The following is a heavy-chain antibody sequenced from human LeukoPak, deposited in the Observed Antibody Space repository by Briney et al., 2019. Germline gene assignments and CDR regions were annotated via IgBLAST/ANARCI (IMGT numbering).Heavy chain of an antibody. D-gene: IGHD5-18*01. CDR1: GFTFSNAW. Sequence: GGSLRLSCAASGFTFSNAWMSWVRQAPGKGLEWVGRIKSKTDGGTTDYAAPAKGRFTISRDDSKNTLYLQMNSLKTEDTAVYYCTTETPYSYGPPAFDYWGQGTLVTVSS. CDR2: IKSKTDGGTT. V-gene: IGHV3-15*01. J-gene: IGHJ4*02. CDR3: TTETPYSYGPPAFDY.